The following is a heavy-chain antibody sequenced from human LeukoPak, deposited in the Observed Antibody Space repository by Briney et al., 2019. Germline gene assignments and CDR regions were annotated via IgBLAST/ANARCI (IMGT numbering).Heavy chain of an antibody. CDR2: ISGSGGST. D-gene: IGHD5-24*01. J-gene: IGHJ4*02. V-gene: IGHV3-23*01. CDR1: GFTFSSYA. Sequence: GGSLRLSCAASGFTFSSYAMSWVRQAPGKGLEWVSAISGSGGSTYYADSGKGRFTISRDNSKNTLYLQMNSLRDEDTAVYYCAKEQPRVEMATITCFDYWGQGTLVTVSS. CDR3: AKEQPRVEMATITCFDY.